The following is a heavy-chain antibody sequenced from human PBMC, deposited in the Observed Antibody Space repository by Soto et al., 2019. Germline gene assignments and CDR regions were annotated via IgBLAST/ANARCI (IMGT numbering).Heavy chain of an antibody. CDR1: GFTFSSYA. D-gene: IGHD6-19*01. Sequence: HPGGSLRLSCAASGFTFSSYAMHWVRQAPGKGLEWVAVISYDGSNKYYADSVKGRFTISRDNSKNTLYLQMNSLRAEDTAVYYCARAGVYSSGWYSDYWGQGTLVTVSS. J-gene: IGHJ4*02. CDR2: ISYDGSNK. V-gene: IGHV3-30-3*01. CDR3: ARAGVYSSGWYSDY.